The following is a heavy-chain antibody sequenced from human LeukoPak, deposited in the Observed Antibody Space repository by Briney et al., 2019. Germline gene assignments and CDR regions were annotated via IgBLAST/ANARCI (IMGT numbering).Heavy chain of an antibody. CDR1: GFTVSSNY. J-gene: IGHJ4*02. CDR3: ARSVKTYYYDSSGYSDY. V-gene: IGHV4-34*01. Sequence: GSLRLSCAASGFTVSSNYMSWVRQPPGKGLEWIGEINHSGSTNYNPSLKSRVTISVDTSKNQFSLKLSSVTAADTAVYYCARSVKTYYYDSSGYSDYWGQGTLVTVSS. D-gene: IGHD3-22*01. CDR2: INHSGST.